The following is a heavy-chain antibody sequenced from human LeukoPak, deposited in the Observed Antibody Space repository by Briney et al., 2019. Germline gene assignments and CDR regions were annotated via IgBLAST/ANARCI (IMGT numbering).Heavy chain of an antibody. V-gene: IGHV1-8*01. CDR2: MNPDSGNT. J-gene: IGHJ5*02. CDR1: GYTFTSPD. Sequence: ASVKVSCKASGYTFTSPDINWVRQATGQGLEWMGWMNPDSGNTGYAQKFQGRVTMTRNTSISTAYMELSSLRSEDTAVYYCARGNVYYDFWSGYYPYGWFDPWGQGTLVTVSS. D-gene: IGHD3-3*01. CDR3: ARGNVYYDFWSGYYPYGWFDP.